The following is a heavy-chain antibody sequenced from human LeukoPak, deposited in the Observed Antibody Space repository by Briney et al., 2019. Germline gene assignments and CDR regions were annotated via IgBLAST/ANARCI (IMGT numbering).Heavy chain of an antibody. CDR3: ARDKYYYDSSGCLFDY. V-gene: IGHV3-21*01. D-gene: IGHD3-22*01. CDR2: ISSSSSYL. Sequence: GGSLRLSCAASGFTFSSYSMNWVRQAPGKGLEWVSSISSSSSYLYYADSVKGRFTISRDNAKNSLYLQMNSLRAGDTAVYYCARDKYYYDSSGCLFDYWGQGTLVTVSS. J-gene: IGHJ4*02. CDR1: GFTFSSYS.